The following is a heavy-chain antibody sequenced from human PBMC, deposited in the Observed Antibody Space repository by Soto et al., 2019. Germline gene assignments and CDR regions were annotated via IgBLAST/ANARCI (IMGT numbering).Heavy chain of an antibody. CDR2: IKQDGSAI. D-gene: IGHD4-17*01. Sequence: EVQLVEPGGGLVQPGGSLRLPCAASGFTLSNYWMYWARQAPGKGLEWVANIKQDGSAINYVDSVKGRFTISRDNAKNSLYLQMNSLRVEDTAVYYCARVNTVGGYWGQGSLVTGSS. CDR3: ARVNTVGGY. J-gene: IGHJ4*02. CDR1: GFTLSNYW. V-gene: IGHV3-7*01.